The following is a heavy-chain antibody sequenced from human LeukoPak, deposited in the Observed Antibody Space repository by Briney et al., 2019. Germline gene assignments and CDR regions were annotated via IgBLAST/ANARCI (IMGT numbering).Heavy chain of an antibody. D-gene: IGHD3-10*01. CDR3: ARESGGSGSYYNEGLDY. Sequence: GGSLRLSCAASGFTFSSYAMSWVRQAPGKGLEWVSAISGSGGSTYYADSVKGRFTISRDNAKNSLYLQMNSLRAEDTAVYYCARESGGSGSYYNEGLDYWGQGTLVTVSS. CDR1: GFTFSSYA. J-gene: IGHJ4*02. CDR2: ISGSGGST. V-gene: IGHV3-23*01.